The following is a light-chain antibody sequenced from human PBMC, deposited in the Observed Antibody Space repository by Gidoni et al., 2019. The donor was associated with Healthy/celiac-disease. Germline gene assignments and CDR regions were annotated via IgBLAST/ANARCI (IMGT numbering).Light chain of an antibody. Sequence: EIVLPQSPATLSLSPGERATLSCRASQSVSSYLSLYQQKPGQAPSLLIYDASNRATGTPARFSGSGSGTDFTLTISSLEPEDFAVYYCQQRSNWPPLTFGGGTKVEIK. V-gene: IGKV3-11*01. J-gene: IGKJ4*01. CDR2: DAS. CDR1: QSVSSY. CDR3: QQRSNWPPLT.